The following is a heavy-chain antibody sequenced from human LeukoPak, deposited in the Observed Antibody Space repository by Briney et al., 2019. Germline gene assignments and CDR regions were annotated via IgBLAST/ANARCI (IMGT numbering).Heavy chain of an antibody. J-gene: IGHJ5*02. CDR3: ARDPAAGVYNWFDP. D-gene: IGHD6-13*01. CDR1: GYTFTGYY. CDR2: INPNSGGT. V-gene: IGHV1-2*02. Sequence: ASVKVSCKASGYTFTGYYMHWVRQAPGQGLEWMGWINPNSGGTNYAQKFQGGVTMTRDTSISTAYMELSRLRSDDTAVYYCARDPAAGVYNWFDPWGQGTLVTVSS.